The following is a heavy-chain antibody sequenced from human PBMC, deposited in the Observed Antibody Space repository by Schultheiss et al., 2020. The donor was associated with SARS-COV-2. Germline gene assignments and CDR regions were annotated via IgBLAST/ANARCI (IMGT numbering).Heavy chain of an antibody. Sequence: SETLSLTCTVSGGSISSGGYYWSWIRQPPGKGLEWIGEIYHSGSTNYNPSLKSRVTISVDTSKNQFSLKLSSVTAADTAVYYCARGSLLLSGDPFDYWGQGTLVTVSS. CDR2: IYHSGST. CDR3: ARGSLLLSGDPFDY. D-gene: IGHD3-10*01. CDR1: GGSISSGGYY. V-gene: IGHV4-39*07. J-gene: IGHJ4*02.